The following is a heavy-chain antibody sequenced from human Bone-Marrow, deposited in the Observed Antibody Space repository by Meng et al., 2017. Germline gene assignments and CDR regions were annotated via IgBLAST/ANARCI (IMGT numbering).Heavy chain of an antibody. Sequence: QLQLQESGSGLVKASQTLSLTCAVSGGSISSYNYPWSWIRQPPGKGLESIGYIYHSGTAYYNPSLESRVTISVDRSKNQFSLKLSSVTAADTAVYYCARGDGYNRYFDYWGQGTLVTVSS. D-gene: IGHD5-24*01. V-gene: IGHV4-30-2*01. CDR1: GGSISSYNYP. CDR3: ARGDGYNRYFDY. CDR2: IYHSGTA. J-gene: IGHJ4*02.